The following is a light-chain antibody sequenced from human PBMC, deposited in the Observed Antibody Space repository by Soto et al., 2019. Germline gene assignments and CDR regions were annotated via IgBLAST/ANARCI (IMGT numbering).Light chain of an antibody. CDR2: DAS. CDR1: QSVSSSY. CDR3: KQYGSPPRT. V-gene: IGKV3D-20*01. Sequence: EIVLTQSPATLSLSPGERATLSCGASQSVSSSYLAWYQQKPGQAPRLLIYDASSRATGIPDRFSSRGWGKVSTPISRRLEAEVAAVYCWKQYGSPPRTFGQGTKVDIK. J-gene: IGKJ1*01.